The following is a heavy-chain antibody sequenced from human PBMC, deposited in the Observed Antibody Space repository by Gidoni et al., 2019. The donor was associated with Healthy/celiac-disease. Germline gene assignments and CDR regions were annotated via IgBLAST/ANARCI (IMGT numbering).Heavy chain of an antibody. J-gene: IGHJ4*02. Sequence: QVQLVQSGAEVKTPGSSVKVSCKASGGTFSSYAISWVRQAPGQGLEWMGRIIPILGIANYAQKFQGRVTITADKSTSTAYMELSSLRSEDTAVYYCAREGLSMTPGGYFDYWGQGTLVTVSS. V-gene: IGHV1-69*04. CDR1: GGTFSSYA. CDR3: AREGLSMTPGGYFDY. CDR2: IIPILGIA. D-gene: IGHD3-22*01.